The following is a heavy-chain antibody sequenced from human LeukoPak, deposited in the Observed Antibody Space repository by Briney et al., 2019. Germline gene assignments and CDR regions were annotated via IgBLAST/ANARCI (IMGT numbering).Heavy chain of an antibody. Sequence: PSQTLSLTCTVSGGSISSGGYYWSWIRQHPGKGPEWIGYIYYSGSTYYNPSLKSRVTISVDTSKNQFSLKLSSVTAADTAVYYCARTKLYYYDSSGYPPPVVALDYWGHGTLVTVSS. J-gene: IGHJ4*01. V-gene: IGHV4-31*03. CDR3: ARTKLYYYDSSGYPPPVVALDY. D-gene: IGHD3-22*01. CDR1: GGSISSGGYY. CDR2: IYYSGST.